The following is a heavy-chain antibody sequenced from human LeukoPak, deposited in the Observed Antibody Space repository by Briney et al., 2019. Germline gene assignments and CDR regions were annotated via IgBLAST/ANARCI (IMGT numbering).Heavy chain of an antibody. CDR3: ARDRGYCSGGSCSGYYGMDV. J-gene: IGHJ6*02. V-gene: IGHV4-61*02. Sequence: SQTLSLTCTVSGGSISSGSYYWSWIRQPAGKGLEWIGRIYTSGSTNYNPSLKSRVTISVDTSKNQFSLKLSSVTAADTAVYYCARDRGYCSGGSCSGYYGMDVWGQGTTVTVSS. CDR2: IYTSGST. D-gene: IGHD2-15*01. CDR1: GGSISSGSYY.